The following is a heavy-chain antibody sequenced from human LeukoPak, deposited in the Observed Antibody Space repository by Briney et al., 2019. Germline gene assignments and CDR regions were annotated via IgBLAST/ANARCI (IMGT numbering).Heavy chain of an antibody. V-gene: IGHV3-30*04. D-gene: IGHD3-10*01. J-gene: IGHJ4*02. CDR3: ARELYSSGSCPDG. CDR2: ISYDRSIK. Sequence: GGSLRFSCAASGFTFSSYAMHWVPQAPGKGLKWWAVISYDRSIKYNADSLKGRITISRDNSQNTMYIQMNSLRDEDTGVYYCARELYSSGSCPDGWGQGTMVTVSS. CDR1: GFTFSSYA.